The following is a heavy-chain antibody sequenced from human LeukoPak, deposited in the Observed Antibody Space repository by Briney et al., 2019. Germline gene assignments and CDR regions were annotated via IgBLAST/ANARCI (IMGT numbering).Heavy chain of an antibody. CDR1: GGSISSGGYY. V-gene: IGHV4-30-2*01. CDR2: IYHSGST. J-gene: IGHJ4*02. D-gene: IGHD1-26*01. Sequence: PSETLSLTCTVSGGSISSGGYYWSWIRQPPGKDLEWIGYIYHSGSTYYNPSLKSRVTISVDRSKNQFSLKLSSVTAADTAVYYCAREVSGSYPSSYFDYWGQGTLVTVSS. CDR3: AREVSGSYPSSYFDY.